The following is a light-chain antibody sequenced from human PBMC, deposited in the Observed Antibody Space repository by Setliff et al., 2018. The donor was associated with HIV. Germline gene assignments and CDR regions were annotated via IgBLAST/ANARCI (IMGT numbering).Light chain of an antibody. Sequence: QSALTQPPSVSGSPGQSVTISCTGPSSDVGSYNRVSWYQQPPGTAPKPIIYEVSNRPSGVPDRFSGSKSGNTASLTISGLQAEDEALYYCSSYSSTSTLIFGGGTKVTVL. CDR1: SSDVGSYNR. CDR3: SSYSSTSTLI. V-gene: IGLV2-18*02. J-gene: IGLJ2*01. CDR2: EVS.